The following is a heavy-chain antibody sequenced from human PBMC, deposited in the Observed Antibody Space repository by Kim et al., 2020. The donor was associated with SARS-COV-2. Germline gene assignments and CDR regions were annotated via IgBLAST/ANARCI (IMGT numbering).Heavy chain of an antibody. CDR3: AKDFVVVPAAILYYGMDV. V-gene: IGHV3-30*18. J-gene: IGHJ6*02. CDR2: ISYDGSNK. Sequence: GGSLRLSCAASGFTFSSYGMHWVRQAPGKGLEWVAVISYDGSNKYYADSVKGRFTISRDNSKNTLYLQMNSLRAKDTAVYYCAKDFVVVPAAILYYGMDVWGQGTTVTVSS. CDR1: GFTFSSYG. D-gene: IGHD2-2*01.